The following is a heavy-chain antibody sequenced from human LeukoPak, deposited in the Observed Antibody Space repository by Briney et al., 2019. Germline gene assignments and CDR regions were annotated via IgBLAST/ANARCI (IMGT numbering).Heavy chain of an antibody. CDR3: ARAAGQGPYYYYMDV. J-gene: IGHJ6*03. CDR2: IWYDGSNK. Sequence: GRSLRLSCAASGFNFNNYGMHWVRQAPGKGLEWVAVIWYDGSNKYYADSVKGRFTISRDNFKNTLYLQMNSLRGEDTAVYYCARAAGQGPYYYYMDVWGKGTTVTVS. D-gene: IGHD6-13*01. V-gene: IGHV3-33*01. CDR1: GFNFNNYG.